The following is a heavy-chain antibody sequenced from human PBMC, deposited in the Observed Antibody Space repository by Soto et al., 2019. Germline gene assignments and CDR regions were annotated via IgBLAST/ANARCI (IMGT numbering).Heavy chain of an antibody. J-gene: IGHJ4*02. Sequence: GSLRLSCAASGFTFSNAYMSWVRQAPGKGPEWVARLKSKTDGGTTDYVAPVKGRLTVSRDDSKNPLYLPMDSLKTEDPAVYYSLSAFHSGGEGTMVAVSS. CDR3: LSAFHS. CDR1: GFTFSNAY. CDR2: LKSKTDGGTT. V-gene: IGHV3-15*01.